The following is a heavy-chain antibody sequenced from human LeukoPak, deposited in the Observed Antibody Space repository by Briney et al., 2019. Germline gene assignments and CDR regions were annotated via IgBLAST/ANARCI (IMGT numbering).Heavy chain of an antibody. Sequence: QSGGSLRLSCATSGFIFSSYGMHWVRQAPGKGLEWVANMGEDETQIFYVDSVKGRFTISRDNSKNTLYLQMNSLRAEDTAVYYCAREGCSGGSCLYDYWGQGTLVTVSS. CDR2: MGEDETQI. CDR1: GFIFSSYG. V-gene: IGHV3-7*03. CDR3: AREGCSGGSCLYDY. J-gene: IGHJ4*02. D-gene: IGHD2-15*01.